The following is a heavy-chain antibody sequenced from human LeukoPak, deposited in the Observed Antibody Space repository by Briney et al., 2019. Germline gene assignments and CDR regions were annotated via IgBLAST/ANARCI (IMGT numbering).Heavy chain of an antibody. CDR1: GGSFSGYY. Sequence: PSETLSLTCAVYGGSFSGYYWSWIRQPPGKGLEWIGEINHSGSANYNPSLKSRVTMFADTSKKQFSLKLNSVTAADTAVYYCARGRANRLGYWGRGTLVVVSS. CDR3: ARGRANRLGY. CDR2: INHSGSA. D-gene: IGHD2/OR15-2a*01. V-gene: IGHV4-34*01. J-gene: IGHJ4*02.